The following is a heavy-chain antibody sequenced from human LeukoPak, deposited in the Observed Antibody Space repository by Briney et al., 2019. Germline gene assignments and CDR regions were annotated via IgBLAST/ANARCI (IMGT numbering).Heavy chain of an antibody. D-gene: IGHD2-2*02. Sequence: SVKVSCKASGGTFSSYAISWVRQAPGQGLEWMGGIIPIFGTANYAQEFQGRVTITTDESTSTAYMELSSLRSEDTAVYYCARDPHCSSTSCYTPYWYFDLWGRGTLVTVSS. CDR3: ARDPHCSSTSCYTPYWYFDL. J-gene: IGHJ2*01. V-gene: IGHV1-69*05. CDR2: IIPIFGTA. CDR1: GGTFSSYA.